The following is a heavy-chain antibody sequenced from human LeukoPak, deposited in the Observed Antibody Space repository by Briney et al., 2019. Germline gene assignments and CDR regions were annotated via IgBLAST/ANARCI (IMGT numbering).Heavy chain of an antibody. Sequence: SGPTLVNPTQTLTLTCTFSGFSLSTSGMCVSWICQPPGKALEWLARIDWDDDKYYSTSLKTRLTISKDTSKNQVVLTMTNMDPVDTATYYCARMHPSYGPPQLAPEDYWYFDLWGRGTLVTVSS. CDR1: GFSLSTSGMC. CDR3: ARMHPSYGPPQLAPEDYWYFDL. CDR2: IDWDDDK. J-gene: IGHJ2*01. V-gene: IGHV2-70*11. D-gene: IGHD1-14*01.